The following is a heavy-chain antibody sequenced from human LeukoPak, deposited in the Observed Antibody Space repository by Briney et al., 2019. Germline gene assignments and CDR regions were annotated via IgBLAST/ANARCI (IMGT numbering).Heavy chain of an antibody. Sequence: PGGSLRLSRAASGFTFSNYWMHWIRQAPGKGLVWVSRINSDGRSTSYADSVKGRFTISRDNAKNTLYLQMNSLRAEDTAVYFCARGTSTTFDYWGQGTLVTVSS. D-gene: IGHD2/OR15-2a*01. CDR1: GFTFSNYW. J-gene: IGHJ4*02. V-gene: IGHV3-74*01. CDR3: ARGTSTTFDY. CDR2: INSDGRST.